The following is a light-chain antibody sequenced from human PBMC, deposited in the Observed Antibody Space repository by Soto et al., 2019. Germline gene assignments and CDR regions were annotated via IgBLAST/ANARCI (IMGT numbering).Light chain of an antibody. V-gene: IGKV3-15*01. Sequence: EIVLTHSPATLSLSPGERATLSFSSSQSVSSYLAWYQQKPGQAPRLLIYGASTRATGIPARFSGSGSGTEFTLTITSLQSEDFAVYYCQEYNYWHPITFGGGTKVDI. CDR1: QSVSSY. CDR3: QEYNYWHPIT. CDR2: GAS. J-gene: IGKJ4*01.